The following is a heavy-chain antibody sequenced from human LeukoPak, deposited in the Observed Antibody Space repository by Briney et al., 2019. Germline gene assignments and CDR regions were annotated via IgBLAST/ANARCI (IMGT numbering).Heavy chain of an antibody. J-gene: IGHJ6*02. CDR2: ISSSSSYI. V-gene: IGHV3-21*01. CDR1: GFTFSSYS. Sequence: NPGGSLRLSCAASGFTFSSYSMNWVRQAPGKGLEWVSSISSSSSYIYYADSVKGRFTISRDNAKNSLYLQMNSLRAEDTAVYYCARCLYSGSYNYGMDVWGQGTTVTVSS. D-gene: IGHD1-26*01. CDR3: ARCLYSGSYNYGMDV.